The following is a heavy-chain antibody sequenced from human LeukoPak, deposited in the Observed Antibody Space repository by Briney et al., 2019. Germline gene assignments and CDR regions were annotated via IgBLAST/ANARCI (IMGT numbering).Heavy chain of an antibody. Sequence: ASVKVSCKASGYTFTGYYMHWVRQAPGQGLEWMGWINPNSGGTNYAQKFQGRVTMTRDTSISTAYMELSRLRSDDTAVYYCARDRFRAAGASFDYWGQGTLVTVSS. CDR3: ARDRFRAAGASFDY. CDR1: GYTFTGYY. J-gene: IGHJ4*02. CDR2: INPNSGGT. V-gene: IGHV1-2*02. D-gene: IGHD6-13*01.